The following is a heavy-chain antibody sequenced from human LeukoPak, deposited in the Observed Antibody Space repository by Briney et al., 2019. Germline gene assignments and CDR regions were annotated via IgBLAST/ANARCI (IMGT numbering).Heavy chain of an antibody. V-gene: IGHV3-74*01. J-gene: IGHJ4*02. CDR1: GFTFSSYW. CDR2: TNRDGSST. Sequence: GGSLRLSCAASGFTFSSYWMHWVRQAPGKGPVWVARTNRDGSSTAYADSVKGRFTISKDNAKNTLYLLMNSLRAEDTAVYYCARDSVEWYIFDYWGQGTLVTVSS. CDR3: ARDSVEWYIFDY. D-gene: IGHD3-3*01.